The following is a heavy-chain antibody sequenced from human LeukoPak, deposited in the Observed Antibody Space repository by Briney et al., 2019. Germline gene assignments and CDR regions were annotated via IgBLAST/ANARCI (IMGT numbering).Heavy chain of an antibody. D-gene: IGHD3-3*01. J-gene: IGHJ5*02. V-gene: IGHV1-8*01. CDR2: MNPNSGNT. CDR3: ARVEEAGYYDFWSGDTWWFDP. CDR1: GYTFTSYD. Sequence: GASVKVSCKASGYTFTSYDINWVRQATGQGLEWMGWMNPNSGNTGYAQKFQGRVTMTRNTSISTAYMELSSLRSEDTAVYYCARVEEAGYYDFWSGDTWWFDPWGQGTLVTVSS.